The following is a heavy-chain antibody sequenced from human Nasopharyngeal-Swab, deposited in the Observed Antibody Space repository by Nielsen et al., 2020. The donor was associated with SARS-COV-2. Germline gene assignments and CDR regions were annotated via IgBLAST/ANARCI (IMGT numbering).Heavy chain of an antibody. V-gene: IGHV1-18*04. CDR1: GYTFSKYG. CDR2: LRAYNGNT. Sequence: ASVKASCKASGYTFSKYGIHWVRQAPGQGLEWMGWLRAYNGNTTYAWKFQGRLTMTTDTSTSTAYMELRSLTSDDTAVYYCARPIGTIGYDQLAPLSWGQGTLVTVSS. D-gene: IGHD5-12*01. J-gene: IGHJ4*02. CDR3: ARPIGTIGYDQLAPLS.